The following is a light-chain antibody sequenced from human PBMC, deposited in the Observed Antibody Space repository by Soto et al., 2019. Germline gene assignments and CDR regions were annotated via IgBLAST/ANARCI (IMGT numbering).Light chain of an antibody. Sequence: EIVMTQSPATLSVSPGERATLSCRASQSVSSNLAWYQQKPGQAPRLLIYGASTRTEFTLTISSLQSEDFAVYYCQQYNNWPQTFGQGTKVEIK. CDR1: QSVSSN. CDR2: GAS. CDR3: QQYNNWPQT. V-gene: IGKV3-15*01. J-gene: IGKJ1*01.